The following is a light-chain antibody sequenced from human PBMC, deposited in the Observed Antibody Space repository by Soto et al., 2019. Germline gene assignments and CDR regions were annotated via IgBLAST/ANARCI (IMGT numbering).Light chain of an antibody. J-gene: IGKJ4*01. CDR3: QHREDWPLT. CDR2: DAS. V-gene: IGKV3-11*01. Sequence: EKVMTQSPATLSLSPGERATLSCRASQSVSTYLAWYQQKPGQAPRLLIYDASKRATGIPARFSGGGSGTDFTLTISSLEPEDFAVYYCQHREDWPLTFGGGTKVEIK. CDR1: QSVSTY.